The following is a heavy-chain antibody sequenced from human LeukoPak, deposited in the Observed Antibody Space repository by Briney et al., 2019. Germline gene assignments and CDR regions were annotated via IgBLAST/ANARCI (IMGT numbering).Heavy chain of an antibody. CDR3: ARWSGSVASRNYYYYVDV. J-gene: IGHJ6*03. D-gene: IGHD1-26*01. CDR2: IYYSGST. CDR1: GGSISSSSYY. Sequence: SETLSLTCTVSGGSISSSSYYWGWIRQPPGKGLEWIGSIYYSGSTYYNPSLKSRVTISVDTSKNEFSLRLSSVTAADTAVYYCARWSGSVASRNYYYYVDVWGKGTTVTVSS. V-gene: IGHV4-39*07.